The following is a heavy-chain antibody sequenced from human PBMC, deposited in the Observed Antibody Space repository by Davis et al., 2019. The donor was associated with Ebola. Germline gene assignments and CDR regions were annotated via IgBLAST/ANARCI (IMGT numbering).Heavy chain of an antibody. CDR3: SKGLYSWNTGMDV. J-gene: IGHJ6*03. CDR2: ISADFGNR. D-gene: IGHD1/OR15-1a*01. V-gene: IGHV3-23*01. CDR1: GFPFKTYA. Sequence: PGGSLRLSCAASGFPFKTYAMSWVRQAPGKGLEWLSPISADFGNRYYADSVKGRFTISSDNAKNTLYVHLNSLRADDTALYFCSKGLYSWNTGMDVWGRGTTVTVSS.